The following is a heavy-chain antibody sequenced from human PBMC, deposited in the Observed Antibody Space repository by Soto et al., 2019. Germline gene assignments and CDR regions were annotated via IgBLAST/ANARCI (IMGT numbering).Heavy chain of an antibody. D-gene: IGHD2-15*01. CDR3: ARWGVVVVAATRPLGFDY. Sequence: SETLSLTCAVYGGSFSGYYWSWIRQPPGKGLEWIGEINHSGSTNYNPSLKSRVTISVDTSKNQFSLKLSSVTAADTAVYYCARWGVVVVAATRPLGFDYWGQGTLVTVSS. V-gene: IGHV4-34*01. CDR2: INHSGST. J-gene: IGHJ4*02. CDR1: GGSFSGYY.